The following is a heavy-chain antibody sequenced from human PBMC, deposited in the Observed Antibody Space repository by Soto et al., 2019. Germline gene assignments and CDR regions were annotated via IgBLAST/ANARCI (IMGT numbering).Heavy chain of an antibody. CDR3: ASNGLLRYFDWPPGFDY. D-gene: IGHD3-9*01. CDR1: GFTFSSYE. Sequence: PGGSLRLSCAASGFTFSSYEMNWVRQAPGKGLEWVSYISSSGSTIYYADSVKGRFTISRDNAKNSLYLQMNSLRAEDTAVYYCASNGLLRYFDWPPGFDYWGQGTLVTV. V-gene: IGHV3-48*03. CDR2: ISSSGSTI. J-gene: IGHJ4*02.